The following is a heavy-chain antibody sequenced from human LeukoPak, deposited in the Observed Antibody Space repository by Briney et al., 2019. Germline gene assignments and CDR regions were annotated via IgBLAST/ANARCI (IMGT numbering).Heavy chain of an antibody. J-gene: IGHJ4*02. CDR2: INPNSGGT. CDR3: ARAKYYYDSSGHPEDY. CDR1: GYTFTGYY. D-gene: IGHD3-22*01. Sequence: AXXKVSCKASGYTFTGYYMHWVRQAPGQGLEWMGRINPNSGGTNYAQKFQGRVTMTRDTSISTAYMELSRLRSDDTAVYYCARAKYYYDSSGHPEDYWGQGTLVTVSS. V-gene: IGHV1-2*06.